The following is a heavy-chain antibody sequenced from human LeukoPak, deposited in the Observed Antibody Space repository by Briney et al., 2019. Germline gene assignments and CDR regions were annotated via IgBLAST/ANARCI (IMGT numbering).Heavy chain of an antibody. J-gene: IGHJ4*02. V-gene: IGHV3-30-3*01. Sequence: AGSLRLSCAASGFTFSNYAMHWVRQAPGKVLEWVALISYEGNNKYHADSVKGRFTISRDNPKNTLYLQMNSLRTEDTAVYYCARGGDYGSGSFRWRHFDYWGQGTLVTVSS. CDR3: ARGGDYGSGSFRWRHFDY. CDR2: ISYEGNNK. CDR1: GFTFSNYA. D-gene: IGHD3-10*01.